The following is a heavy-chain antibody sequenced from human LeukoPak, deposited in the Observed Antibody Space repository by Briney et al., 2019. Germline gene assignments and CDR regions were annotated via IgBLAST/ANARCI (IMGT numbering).Heavy chain of an antibody. V-gene: IGHV1-24*01. CDR2: FDPEEAKM. CDR1: GNSLSELS. Sequence: ASVTVSCKVSGNSLSELSIQWVRQAPGKGLECLGGFDPEEAKMVYAQNFQGRVTMTEDTSTQTGYMELSGLTSDDTAVYYCTTRSGDFWSGFVNWGQGTLVTVSS. CDR3: TTRSGDFWSGFVN. J-gene: IGHJ4*02. D-gene: IGHD3-3*01.